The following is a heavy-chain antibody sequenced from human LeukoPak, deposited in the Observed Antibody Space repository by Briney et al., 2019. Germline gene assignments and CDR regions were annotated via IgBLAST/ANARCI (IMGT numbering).Heavy chain of an antibody. CDR2: IYYSGST. V-gene: IGHV4-59*08. Sequence: PSETLSLTCTVSGGSISSYYWSWIRQPPGKGLEWIGYIYYSGSTNYNPSLKSRVTISVDTSKTQFSLKLSSVTAADTAVYYCASSYYYGSGSYTDPTNYYYYYGMDVWGQGTTVTVSS. CDR3: ASSYYYGSGSYTDPTNYYYYYGMDV. D-gene: IGHD3-10*01. CDR1: GGSISSYY. J-gene: IGHJ6*02.